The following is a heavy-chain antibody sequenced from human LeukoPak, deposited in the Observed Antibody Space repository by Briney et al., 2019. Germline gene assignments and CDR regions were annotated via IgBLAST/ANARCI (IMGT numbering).Heavy chain of an antibody. Sequence: ASVKVSCEASGYTFTSYDINWVRQATGQGLEWMGWMNPNSGNTGYAQKFQGRVTMTRNTSISTAYVELSSLRSEDTAVYYCARGLSRKKFGELSYYFDYWGQGTLVTVSS. CDR3: ARGLSRKKFGELSYYFDY. J-gene: IGHJ4*02. CDR2: MNPNSGNT. CDR1: GYTFTSYD. V-gene: IGHV1-8*01. D-gene: IGHD3-10*01.